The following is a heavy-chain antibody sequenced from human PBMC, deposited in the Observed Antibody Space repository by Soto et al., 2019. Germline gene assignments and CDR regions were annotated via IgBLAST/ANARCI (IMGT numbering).Heavy chain of an antibody. V-gene: IGHV4-39*01. J-gene: IGHJ5*02. CDR1: GGSISRSSYY. CDR3: ARLGRAASWLDP. Sequence: SETLSLTCTVSGGSISRSSYYWGGIRQPPGKGLEWIGSIYYSGSTYYNPSLKSRVTISVDTSKNQFSLKLSSVTAADTAVYYCARLGRAASWLDPWGQGTLVTVSS. CDR2: IYYSGST. D-gene: IGHD2-15*01.